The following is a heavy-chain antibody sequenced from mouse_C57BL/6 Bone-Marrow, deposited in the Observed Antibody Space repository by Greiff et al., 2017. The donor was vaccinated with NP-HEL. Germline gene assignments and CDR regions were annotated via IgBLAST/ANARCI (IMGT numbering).Heavy chain of an antibody. Sequence: QVQLQQSGAELARPGASVKLSFKASGYTFTSYGISWVKQRTGQGLEWIGEIYPRSGNTYYNEKFKGKATLTADKSSSTAYMELRSLTSEDSAVYFCARSGYGSSYGAMDYWGQGTSVTVSS. CDR3: ARSGYGSSYGAMDY. CDR2: IYPRSGNT. J-gene: IGHJ4*01. V-gene: IGHV1-81*01. CDR1: GYTFTSYG. D-gene: IGHD1-1*01.